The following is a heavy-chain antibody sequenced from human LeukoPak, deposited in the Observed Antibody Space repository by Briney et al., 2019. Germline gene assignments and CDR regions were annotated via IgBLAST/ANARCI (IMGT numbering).Heavy chain of an antibody. V-gene: IGHV1/OR15-3*02. D-gene: IGHD3-10*02. Sequence: ASVKVSCKASGYTFTDYFMNWMRQAPGQRLEWMGWINAGNGNTKYSQKLQGRVTITRDTSSSTAYMQLSSLRSEDTAVYYCARELSGGYFDYWGQGTLVTVSS. CDR1: GYTFTDYF. CDR2: INAGNGNT. CDR3: ARELSGGYFDY. J-gene: IGHJ4*02.